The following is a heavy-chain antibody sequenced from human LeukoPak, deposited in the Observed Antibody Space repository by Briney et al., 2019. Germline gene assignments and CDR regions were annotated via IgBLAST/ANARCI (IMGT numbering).Heavy chain of an antibody. CDR2: INAGNGNT. CDR1: GYTFTSYA. D-gene: IGHD5-18*01. Sequence: ASVKVSCKASGYTFTSYAMHWVRQAPGQRLEWMGWINAGNGNTKYSQKFQGRVTITRDTSASTAYMELSSLRSEDTAVYYCARDSVYSYGYDAFDIWGQGTMVTVSS. J-gene: IGHJ3*02. CDR3: ARDSVYSYGYDAFDI. V-gene: IGHV1-3*01.